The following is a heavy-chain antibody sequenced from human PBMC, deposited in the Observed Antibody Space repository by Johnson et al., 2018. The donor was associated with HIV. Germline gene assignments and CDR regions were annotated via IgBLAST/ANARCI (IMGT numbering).Heavy chain of an antibody. CDR3: TRDSGPTAYDV. CDR1: GFSFSSYA. Sequence: QVQLVESGGGVVQPGRSLRLSCVASGFSFSSYAMHWVRQAPGKGLEWVALISYDGSNKYYADSVKGRFTISRDNSKNTLYLQMNSLRAEDTAVYYCTRDSGPTAYDVWGQVTVVTVSS. CDR2: ISYDGSNK. V-gene: IGHV3-30-3*01. D-gene: IGHD1-7*01. J-gene: IGHJ3*01.